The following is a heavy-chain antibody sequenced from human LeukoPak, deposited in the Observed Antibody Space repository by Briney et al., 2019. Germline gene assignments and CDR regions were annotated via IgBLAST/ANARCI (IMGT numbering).Heavy chain of an antibody. Sequence: TQTLSLTCAVSGCSISSGGYSWCWLRQPPGKGLEWIGYIYHSGSTYYNPSLKSRVTISVDRSKNQFSLKLSSVTAADTAVYYCARDKGQESGYGAFDIWGQGTMVTVSS. J-gene: IGHJ3*02. CDR3: ARDKGQESGYGAFDI. CDR1: GCSISSGGYS. V-gene: IGHV4-30-2*01. D-gene: IGHD5-12*01. CDR2: IYHSGST.